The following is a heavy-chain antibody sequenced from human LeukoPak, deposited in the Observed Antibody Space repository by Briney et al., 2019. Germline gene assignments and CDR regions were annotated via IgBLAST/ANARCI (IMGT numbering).Heavy chain of an antibody. J-gene: IGHJ4*02. V-gene: IGHV6-1*01. CDR1: GDSVYSNSAA. CDR2: TYYRSKWYN. CDR3: ARGEVFDY. Sequence: SQTLSLTCAISGDSVYSNSAAWNWIRQSPSRGLEWLGGTYYRSKWYNDYAVSLKSRLTIIPDTSKNQFSLQLTSVTPEDTALYYCARGEVFDYWGQGTLVTVSS.